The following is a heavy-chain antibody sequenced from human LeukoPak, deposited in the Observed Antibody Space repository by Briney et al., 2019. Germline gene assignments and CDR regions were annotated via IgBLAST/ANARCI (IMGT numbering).Heavy chain of an antibody. Sequence: SETLSLTCTVSGGSISSYYWSWIRQPPGKGLEWIGYIYYSGSTNYNPSLKSRVTISVDTSKNQFSPKLSSVTAADTAVYYCARGYYDILTGYWPHAFDIWGQGTMVTVSS. J-gene: IGHJ3*02. CDR1: GGSISSYY. V-gene: IGHV4-59*01. CDR3: ARGYYDILTGYWPHAFDI. CDR2: IYYSGST. D-gene: IGHD3-9*01.